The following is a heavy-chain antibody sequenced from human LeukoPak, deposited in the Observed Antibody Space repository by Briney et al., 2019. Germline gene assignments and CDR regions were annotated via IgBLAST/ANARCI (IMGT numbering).Heavy chain of an antibody. CDR3: ARAAFGEWLLDY. D-gene: IGHD3-10*01. CDR1: GFTFSDYY. J-gene: IGHJ4*02. Sequence: GGSLRLSCAASGFTFSDYYMTWIRQSPAKGLEWVSYISAGGTTYYADSVKGRFYISRDNANNSVYLQMSSLRGDDTAVYYCARAAFGEWLLDYWGQGTLVTVSS. CDR2: ISAGGTT. V-gene: IGHV3-11*01.